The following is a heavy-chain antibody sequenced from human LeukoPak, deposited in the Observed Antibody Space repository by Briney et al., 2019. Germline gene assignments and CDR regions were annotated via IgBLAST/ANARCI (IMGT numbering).Heavy chain of an antibody. Sequence: SETLSLTCTVSGGSISSDYWTWIRQPPGKGLEWIGYIYYSGSTNYNPSLKSRVTISVDTSKNQFSLKLTSVTAADTAVYYCARSYNYYYYYGMDVWGQGTTVTVSS. D-gene: IGHD5-18*01. CDR1: GGSISSDY. CDR3: ARSYNYYYYYGMDV. CDR2: IYYSGST. J-gene: IGHJ6*02. V-gene: IGHV4-59*08.